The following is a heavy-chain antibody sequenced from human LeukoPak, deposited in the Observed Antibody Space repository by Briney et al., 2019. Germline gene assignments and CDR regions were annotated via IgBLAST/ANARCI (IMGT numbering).Heavy chain of an antibody. D-gene: IGHD3-10*01. CDR3: ARDLKAFGELFPLYIFDY. Sequence: GASVKVSCKASGYTFTSYAMHWVRQAPGQRLEWMGWINAGNGNTKYSQKFQGRVTITRDTSASTAYMELSSLRSEDTAVYYCARDLKAFGELFPLYIFDYWGQGTLVTVSS. CDR2: INAGNGNT. CDR1: GYTFTSYA. J-gene: IGHJ4*02. V-gene: IGHV1-3*01.